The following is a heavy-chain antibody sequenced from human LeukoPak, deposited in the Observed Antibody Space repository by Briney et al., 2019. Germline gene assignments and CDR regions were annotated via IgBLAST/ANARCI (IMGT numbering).Heavy chain of an antibody. CDR1: GFTFSSYS. V-gene: IGHV3-48*01. Sequence: PGGSLRLSCAASGFTFSSYSMNWVRQAPGKGLEWVSYISSSSSTIYYADSVKGRFTISRDNAKNSLYLQMNSLRAEDTAVYYCARAGRYCSSTSCPFDYWGQGTLVTVSS. CDR3: ARAGRYCSSTSCPFDY. J-gene: IGHJ4*02. CDR2: ISSSSSTI. D-gene: IGHD2-2*01.